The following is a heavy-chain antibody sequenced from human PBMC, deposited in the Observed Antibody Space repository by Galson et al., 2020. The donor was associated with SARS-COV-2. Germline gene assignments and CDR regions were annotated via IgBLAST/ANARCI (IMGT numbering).Heavy chain of an antibody. V-gene: IGHV3-7*03. CDR2: INEDGSVK. CDR3: VRPGAYCSSPSCPGC. CDR1: EFTFRSYW. Sequence: GGSLRLSCVGSEFTFRSYWMGWVRQAPGTGLEWVANINEDGSVKYVVDSFKGRFTISRDNAKNSLYLQMYSLRVEDSAIYYCVRPGAYCSSPSCPGCWGQGALVTVSS. J-gene: IGHJ4*02. D-gene: IGHD2-2*01.